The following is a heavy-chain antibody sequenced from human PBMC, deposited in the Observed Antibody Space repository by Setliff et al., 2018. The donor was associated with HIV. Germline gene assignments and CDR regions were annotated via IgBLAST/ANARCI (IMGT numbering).Heavy chain of an antibody. CDR3: ASGGGREALRATAQLPHS. J-gene: IGHJ4*02. D-gene: IGHD1-1*01. Sequence: SVKVSCKASGVAFNNFRINWTRQAPGQGLEWVGGVIPALGIPDYAQKFQGRITITAAKYTDTAYMELNNLRFEDTAIYYCASGGGREALRATAQLPHSWGQGTLVTV. CDR1: GVAFNNFR. V-gene: IGHV1-69*10. CDR2: VIPALGIP.